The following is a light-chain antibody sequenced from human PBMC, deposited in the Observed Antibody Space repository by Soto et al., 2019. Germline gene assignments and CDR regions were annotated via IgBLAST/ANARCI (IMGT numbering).Light chain of an antibody. CDR2: EGS. Sequence: QSALTQPASVAGSPGQSITISCTGTSSDVGSYKLVSCYQQHPGKAPKLIIYEGSKRPSGVSNRFFGSNSGKTASLTISGLQAEYEADYYCCSYAGSSTFVFGTGTKLTVL. V-gene: IGLV2-23*01. CDR1: SSDVGSYKL. CDR3: CSYAGSSTFV. J-gene: IGLJ1*01.